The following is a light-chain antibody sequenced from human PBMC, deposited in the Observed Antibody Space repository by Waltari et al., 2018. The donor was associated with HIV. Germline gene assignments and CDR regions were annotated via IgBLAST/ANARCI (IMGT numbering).Light chain of an antibody. Sequence: QSVLTQPPSASGTPGQRIIISCSGSTSNIGTNNVNWYQQLPGTTPRLLMHRKLRRPSGVPGRSSGSRSGTSASRAISGLQSEDEADYYCSAWDASLGAWMFGGGTKLTVL. CDR3: SAWDASLGAWM. CDR2: RKL. V-gene: IGLV1-44*01. CDR1: TSNIGTNN. J-gene: IGLJ3*02.